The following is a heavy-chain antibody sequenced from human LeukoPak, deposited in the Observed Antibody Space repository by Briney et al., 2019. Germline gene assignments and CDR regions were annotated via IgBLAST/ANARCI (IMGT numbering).Heavy chain of an antibody. J-gene: IGHJ4*02. Sequence: PGGSLRLSCAASGFTFSSYAMHWVRQAPGKGLEWVAFISYDGSNKYYADSVKGRFTISRDNSKNSLYLQMNSLRAEDTAVYYCARDHYYYDSSGYPPDWGQGTLVTVSS. CDR1: GFTFSSYA. CDR2: ISYDGSNK. D-gene: IGHD3-22*01. CDR3: ARDHYYYDSSGYPPD. V-gene: IGHV3-30*03.